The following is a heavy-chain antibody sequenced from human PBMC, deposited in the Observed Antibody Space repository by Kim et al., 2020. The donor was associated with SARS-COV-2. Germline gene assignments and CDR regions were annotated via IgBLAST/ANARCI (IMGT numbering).Heavy chain of an antibody. CDR2: INYNSGRI. CDR3: AKARVTESYWFD. CDR1: GFNFDGSA. Sequence: GGSLRLSCAASGFNFDGSAMHWVRQAPGKGLEWVSGINYNSGRIAFADSVRGRFTISRDNAKNPLYLQMSSLRDEYTALYYGAKARVTESYWFD. D-gene: IGHD2-8*01. V-gene: IGHV3-9*01. J-gene: IGHJ5*01.